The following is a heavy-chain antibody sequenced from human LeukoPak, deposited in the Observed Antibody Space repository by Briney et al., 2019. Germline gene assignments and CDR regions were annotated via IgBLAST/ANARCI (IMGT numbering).Heavy chain of an antibody. J-gene: IGHJ6*03. CDR3: AKDGVRYCSSSSCYGYYYDMYG. D-gene: IGHD2-2*01. V-gene: IGHV3-74*01. Sequence: SLRLSSAAPGLTFRSYWMHWVRPATGKGLVWGSRINCNGRSTSYADSVKGRFTVSRDNSKNTLYLQMNGLRAEDTAVYYCAKDGVRYCSSSSCYGYYYDMYGWGKGVTVTVSS. CDR2: INCNGRST. CDR1: GLTFRSYW.